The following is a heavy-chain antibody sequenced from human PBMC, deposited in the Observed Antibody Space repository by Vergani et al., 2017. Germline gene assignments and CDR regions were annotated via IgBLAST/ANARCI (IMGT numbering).Heavy chain of an antibody. D-gene: IGHD2-8*01. CDR3: ARASPYCTXGVCQRNYYYMDV. CDR1: GFTFSDYV. J-gene: IGHJ6*03. V-gene: IGHV3-33*01. CDR2: IWFDGSNK. Sequence: QVQLVESGGGVVQPGRSLRLSCAASGFTFSDYVMHWVRQAPGKGLEWVAVIWFDGSNKYYADSVKGRFTISRDNSKKTLYLQMNSLRAEDTAVYYCARASPYCTXGVCQRNYYYMDVWGKGTTGTVSS.